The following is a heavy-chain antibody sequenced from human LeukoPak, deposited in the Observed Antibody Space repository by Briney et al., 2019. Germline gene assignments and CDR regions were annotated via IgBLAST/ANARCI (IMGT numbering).Heavy chain of an antibody. Sequence: PGGSLRLSCAASGFTVSSIYMSWVRQAPGKGLEWVSVIYSGGSTYYADSVKGRFTISRDNSKNTLYLQMNSLRAEDTAVYYCARQYSSGWPFDYWGQGTLVTVSS. CDR3: ARQYSSGWPFDY. D-gene: IGHD6-19*01. V-gene: IGHV3-66*04. J-gene: IGHJ4*02. CDR2: IYSGGST. CDR1: GFTVSSIY.